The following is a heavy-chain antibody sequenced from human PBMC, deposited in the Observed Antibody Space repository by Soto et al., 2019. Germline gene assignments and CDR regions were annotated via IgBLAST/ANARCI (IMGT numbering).Heavy chain of an antibody. D-gene: IGHD3-3*01. CDR1: GGSISSGDYY. J-gene: IGHJ4*02. V-gene: IGHV4-30-4*01. Sequence: PSETLSLTCTVSGGSISSGDYYWRWIRQPPGKGLEWIGYIYYSGSTYYNPSLKSRVTISVDTSKNQFSLKLSSVTAADTAVYYCARAPPLDFWSGYVLDYWGQGTLVTVSS. CDR2: IYYSGST. CDR3: ARAPPLDFWSGYVLDY.